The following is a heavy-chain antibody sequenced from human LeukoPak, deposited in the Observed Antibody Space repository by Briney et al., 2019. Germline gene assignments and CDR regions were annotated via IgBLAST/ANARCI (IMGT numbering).Heavy chain of an antibody. V-gene: IGHV3-23*01. CDR3: ARPWGDVSIATWFNP. CDR2: ITGSGGDT. J-gene: IGHJ5*02. D-gene: IGHD3-16*01. Sequence: DPGGSLRLSCAASGFTFSSFGRNWVRQGPGKGLEWVSSITGSGGDTHYADSVKGRFTIYRDDSKNPLYLQMNSLRAEDTAVYYCARPWGDVSIATWFNPGGEGTVVTVSS. CDR1: GFTFSSFG.